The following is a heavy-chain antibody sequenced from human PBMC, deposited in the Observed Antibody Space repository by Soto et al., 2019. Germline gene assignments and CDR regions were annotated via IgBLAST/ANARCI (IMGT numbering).Heavy chain of an antibody. Sequence: ASVKVSCKTSGYTFSTYPISWVRQAPGQGLEWVGWISTYNGKTNYGQKFQGRVTITTDTSTSTAYMDLRNLTSDDTAVYYCARDRVEAALGTFDQWGQGTLVTVSS. V-gene: IGHV1-18*04. J-gene: IGHJ4*02. CDR2: ISTYNGKT. D-gene: IGHD6-13*01. CDR1: GYTFSTYP. CDR3: ARDRVEAALGTFDQ.